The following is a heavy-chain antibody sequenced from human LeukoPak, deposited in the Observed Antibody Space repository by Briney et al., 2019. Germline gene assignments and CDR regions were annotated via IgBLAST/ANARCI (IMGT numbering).Heavy chain of an antibody. V-gene: IGHV4-38-2*02. CDR1: GYSISSGYY. D-gene: IGHD3-22*01. CDR2: IYHSGGT. Sequence: SETLSLTCTVPGYSISSGYYWGCIRQPPGKGLEWIGSIYHSGGTYYNPSLKSRVTISVDTSKNQFSLKLSSVTAADTAVYYCARDYYDTARNWFDPWGQGTLVTVSS. J-gene: IGHJ5*02. CDR3: ARDYYDTARNWFDP.